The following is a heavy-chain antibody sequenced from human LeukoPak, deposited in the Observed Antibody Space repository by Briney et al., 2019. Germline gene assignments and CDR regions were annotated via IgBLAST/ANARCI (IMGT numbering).Heavy chain of an antibody. J-gene: IGHJ3*02. D-gene: IGHD1-26*01. CDR3: ARELREHGVFDI. CDR1: GFTFSNYA. Sequence: GGSLRLSCAASGFTFSNYAMSWIRQAPGKGLEWFSAISGSGGSTYYADSVKGRFTISRDNSKNTLYLQMNSLRAEDTAVYYCARELREHGVFDIWGQGTMVTVSS. CDR2: ISGSGGST. V-gene: IGHV3-23*01.